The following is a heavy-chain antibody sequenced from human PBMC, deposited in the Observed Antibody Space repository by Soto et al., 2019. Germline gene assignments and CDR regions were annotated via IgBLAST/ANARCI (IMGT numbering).Heavy chain of an antibody. V-gene: IGHV2-5*02. D-gene: IGHD3-10*01. CDR1: GFSLDTRGVG. CDR2: IYWDDDK. CDR3: AHAGSGSFDY. Sequence: QITLKESGPTLVKPTQTLTLTCVFSGFSLDTRGVGVGWIRQPPGKALECLAIIYWDDDKRYSPSLTNRLTITKDTSKNQVVLTMTNMDPVDTATYYCAHAGSGSFDYWGQGTLVTVSS. J-gene: IGHJ4*02.